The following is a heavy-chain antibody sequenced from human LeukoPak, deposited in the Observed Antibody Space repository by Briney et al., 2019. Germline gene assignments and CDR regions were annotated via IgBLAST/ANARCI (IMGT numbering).Heavy chain of an antibody. V-gene: IGHV4-34*01. CDR3: AREGVVGAYGHFDY. CDR2: INHSGST. CDR1: GGSFSGYY. D-gene: IGHD2-15*01. J-gene: IGHJ4*02. Sequence: PSETLSLTCAVYGGSFSGYYWSWSRQPPGKGREWIGEINHSGSTNYNPSLKSRVTISVDTSKNQFSLKLSSVTAADTAVYYCAREGVVGAYGHFDYWGQGTLVTVSS.